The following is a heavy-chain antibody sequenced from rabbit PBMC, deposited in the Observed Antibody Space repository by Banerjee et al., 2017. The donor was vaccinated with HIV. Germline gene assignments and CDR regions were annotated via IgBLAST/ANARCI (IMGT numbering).Heavy chain of an antibody. V-gene: IGHV1S43*01. CDR3: ARGGPSGYSGYGYVTEGYRL. CDR2: IVTSTGST. CDR1: GIDFSNHYY. J-gene: IGHJ4*01. Sequence: QQQLEESGGGLVKPGGTLTLTCKASGIDFSNHYYMCWVRQAPGKGLELIACIVTSTGSTWYASWVNGRFTISRSTSLNTVDLKMTSLTAADTATYFCARGGPSGYSGYGYVTEGYRLWGQGTLVTVS. D-gene: IGHD6-1*01.